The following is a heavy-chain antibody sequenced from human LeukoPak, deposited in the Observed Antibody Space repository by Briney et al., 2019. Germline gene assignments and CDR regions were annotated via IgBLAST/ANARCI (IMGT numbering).Heavy chain of an antibody. CDR2: IFGSGGSP. CDR3: GKTTVGYSSGQKPAWPVDF. J-gene: IGHJ4*02. Sequence: GGSLRLSCEASGFTFGSHAMYWVRQAPGKGLEWVAGIFGSGGSPHYADSVKGWFTISRDNPRNTVYLQINNLRDDDTAVYYCGKTTVGYSSGQKPAWPVDFWGQGTLVTVSS. CDR1: GFTFGSHA. V-gene: IGHV3-23*01. D-gene: IGHD5-18*01.